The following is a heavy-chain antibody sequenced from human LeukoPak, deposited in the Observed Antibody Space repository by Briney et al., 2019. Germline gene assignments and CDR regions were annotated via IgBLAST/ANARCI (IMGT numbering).Heavy chain of an antibody. D-gene: IGHD6-13*01. CDR2: IRYDGSNK. CDR3: ARELGSSWVY. Sequence: GGSLRLSCAASGFTFSSYGMHWVRQAPGKGLEWVAFIRYDGSNKYYADSVKGRFTISRDNSKNTLYLQMDSLRAEDTAVYYCARELGSSWVYWGQGTLVTVSS. V-gene: IGHV3-30*02. CDR1: GFTFSSYG. J-gene: IGHJ4*02.